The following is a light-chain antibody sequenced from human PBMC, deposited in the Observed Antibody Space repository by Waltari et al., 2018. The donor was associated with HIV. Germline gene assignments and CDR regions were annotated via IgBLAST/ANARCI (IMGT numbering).Light chain of an antibody. CDR2: GHL. CDR1: YPTLGTPT. V-gene: IGLV1-44*01. Sequence: QSVLTQPPSASGTPGQRVTLSCSGHYPTLGTPTVLCYQQLPAAATKPLLYGHLQWPSGVPDRFSGSKSATSASLVISDLHSDDEGTYYCEAWDDSVTGPVFGGGTKLTVL. CDR3: EAWDDSVTGPV. J-gene: IGLJ3*02.